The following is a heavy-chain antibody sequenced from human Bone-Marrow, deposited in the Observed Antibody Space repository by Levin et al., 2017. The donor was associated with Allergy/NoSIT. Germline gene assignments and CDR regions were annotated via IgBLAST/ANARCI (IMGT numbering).Heavy chain of an antibody. J-gene: IGHJ5*02. CDR2: TYYRTKWYN. CDR1: GDSVSSNDAA. Sequence: KASETLSLTCAISGDSVSSNDAAWNWIRQSPSRGLEWLGRTYYRTKWYNDYAVSVKSRISVNPDTSKNQFSLHLNSVSPEDTAIYYCAREQPSGWPYKWLDPWGQGTLVTVSS. V-gene: IGHV6-1*01. D-gene: IGHD6-19*01. CDR3: AREQPSGWPYKWLDP.